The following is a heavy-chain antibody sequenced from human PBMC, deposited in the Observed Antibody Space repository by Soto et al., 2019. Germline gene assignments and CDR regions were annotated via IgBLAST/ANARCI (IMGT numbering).Heavy chain of an antibody. Sequence: ASVKVSCKSSGYTFTSYGISLFRHHPGQGLEWMGLISAYNGNTNYAQKLQGRVTMTTDTSTSTAYMELRSLRSDDTAVYYCARDLITMIVVAPFEPWGQGTLVTVSS. D-gene: IGHD3-22*01. J-gene: IGHJ5*02. CDR2: ISAYNGNT. V-gene: IGHV1-18*01. CDR1: GYTFTSYG. CDR3: ARDLITMIVVAPFEP.